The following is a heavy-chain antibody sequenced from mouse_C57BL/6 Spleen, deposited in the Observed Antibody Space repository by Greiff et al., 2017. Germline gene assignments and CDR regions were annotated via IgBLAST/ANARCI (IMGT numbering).Heavy chain of an antibody. CDR3: ARSYDGYHY. CDR2: IDPSDSYT. D-gene: IGHD2-3*01. J-gene: IGHJ3*01. CDR1: GYTFTSYW. Sequence: QVQLQQPGAELVMPGASVKLSCKASGYTFTSYWMHWVKQRPGQGLEWIGEIDPSDSYTNYNQKFKGKSTLTVDKSSSTAYMQLSSLTSEDSAVYYCARSYDGYHYWGQGTLVTVSA. V-gene: IGHV1-69*01.